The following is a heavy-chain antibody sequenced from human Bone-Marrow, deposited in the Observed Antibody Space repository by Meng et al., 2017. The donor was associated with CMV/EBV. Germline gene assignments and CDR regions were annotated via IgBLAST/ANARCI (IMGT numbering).Heavy chain of an antibody. Sequence: GGSLRLSCVASGFTYSNAWMSWVRQAPGKGLEWVGRIKSKTDGGATDYAAPVKGRFTISRDDSKNTLYLQMKSLKTEDTAVYYCTADFLGVYYFDYWGQGSLVTGSS. CDR1: GFTYSNAW. D-gene: IGHD2-8*01. CDR2: IKSKTDGGAT. J-gene: IGHJ4*02. CDR3: TADFLGVYYFDY. V-gene: IGHV3-15*01.